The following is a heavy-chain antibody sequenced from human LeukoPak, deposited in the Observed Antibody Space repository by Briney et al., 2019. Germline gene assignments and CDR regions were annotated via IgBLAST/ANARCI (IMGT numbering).Heavy chain of an antibody. CDR1: GFTFSSYE. J-gene: IGHJ4*02. V-gene: IGHV3-48*03. D-gene: IGHD3-10*01. CDR2: ISSSGSTI. CDR3: ARGLIPMVRGVIGY. Sequence: GGSLRLSCAASGFTFSSYEMNWVRQAPGKGLEWVSYISSSGSTIYYADSVKGRFTISRDNAKNSLYLQMNSLRAEDTAVYYSARGLIPMVRGVIGYWGQGTLVTVSS.